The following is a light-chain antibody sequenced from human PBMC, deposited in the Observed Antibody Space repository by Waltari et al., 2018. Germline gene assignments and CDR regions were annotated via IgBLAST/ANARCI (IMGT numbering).Light chain of an antibody. CDR2: GVS. Sequence: QSALTQPASVSGSPGQSLPLSCTGTNSDVGNYNYVSWYQHHPGTAPKVIIFGVSKRPSGVSDRFSGSKSGNTASLTISGLQTEDEADYYCCSYAGTSTLIFGGGTKLTVL. CDR1: NSDVGNYNY. CDR3: CSYAGTSTLI. V-gene: IGLV2-23*02. J-gene: IGLJ2*01.